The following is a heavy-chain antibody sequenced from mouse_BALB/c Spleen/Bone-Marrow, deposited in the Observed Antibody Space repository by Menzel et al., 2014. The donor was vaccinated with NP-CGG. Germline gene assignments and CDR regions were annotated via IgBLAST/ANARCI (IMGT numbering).Heavy chain of an antibody. J-gene: IGHJ3*01. D-gene: IGHD2-4*01. CDR2: ISGGGSYT. V-gene: IGHV5-9-2*01. Sequence: DVQLVESGGGLVKSGGSLKLSCAASGFTFSNYGMSWVRQTPEKRLEWVATISGGGSYTFYSDSVKGRFTISRDNAKNNLYLQLSSLRSEDTALYYCARHAYYDQTEVSFVYWGQGTLATVSA. CDR1: GFTFSNYG. CDR3: ARHAYYDQTEVSFVY.